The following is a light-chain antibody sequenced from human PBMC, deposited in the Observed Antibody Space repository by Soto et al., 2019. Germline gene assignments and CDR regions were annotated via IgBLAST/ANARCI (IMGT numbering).Light chain of an antibody. CDR2: KIS. V-gene: IGKV2-24*01. Sequence: DIVLTQAPLSSPVTLGQPASISCRSSQSLVHSDGNTDLSWLQQRPGQPPRLLLYKISQRMSGVPDRCSGRGAGTEFTLKISGLEYEDVEMYYCMQVTQSPITFGQGTRLDIK. CDR3: MQVTQSPIT. CDR1: QSLVHSDGNTD. J-gene: IGKJ5*01.